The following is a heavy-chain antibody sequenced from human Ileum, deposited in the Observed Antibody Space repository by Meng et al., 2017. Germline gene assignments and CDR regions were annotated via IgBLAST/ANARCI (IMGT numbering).Heavy chain of an antibody. CDR2: IYPGDSDT. CDR3: VRGYSYGSY. V-gene: IGHV5-51*01. J-gene: IGHJ4*02. Sequence: GGSLRLSCKGSGYSFSNYWIGWVRPMPGKRLEWMGAIYPGDSDTRYSPSFQGQVTISADKSLNTGYLQLSSLKASDTGIYYCVRGYSYGSYWGQGTLVTVSS. D-gene: IGHD5-18*01. CDR1: GYSFSNYW.